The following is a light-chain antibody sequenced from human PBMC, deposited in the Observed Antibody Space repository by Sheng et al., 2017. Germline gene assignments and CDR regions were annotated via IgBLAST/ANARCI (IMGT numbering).Light chain of an antibody. CDR1: RDIGDS. J-gene: IGKJ4*01. Sequence: IQLTQSPSSLSASIGDRVTLTCRASRDIGDSLAWYQQRPGKAPNLLISDASTLHSGVPSRFSGSGSGADFTLTINNLQPEDFATYYCQQLQSYPLTFGGGPTVEVK. V-gene: IGKV1-9*01. CDR2: DAS. CDR3: QQLQSYPLT.